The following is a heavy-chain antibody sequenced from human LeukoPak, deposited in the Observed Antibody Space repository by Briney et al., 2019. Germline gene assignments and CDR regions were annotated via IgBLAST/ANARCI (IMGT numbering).Heavy chain of an antibody. J-gene: IGHJ5*02. CDR2: IYTSGST. V-gene: IGHV4-4*07. D-gene: IGHD5-18*01. Sequence: SETLSLTCTVSGGSISSYYWSWIRQPAGKGPEWIGRIYTSGSTNYNPSLKSRVTMSVDTSKNQFSLKLSSVTAADTAVYSDTAMVTVWFDPWGQGTLVTVSS. CDR3: TAMVTVWFDP. CDR1: GGSISSYY.